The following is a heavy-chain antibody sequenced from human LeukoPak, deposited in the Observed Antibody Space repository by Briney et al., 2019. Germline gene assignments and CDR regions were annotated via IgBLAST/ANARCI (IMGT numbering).Heavy chain of an antibody. J-gene: IGHJ3*02. D-gene: IGHD1-20*01. CDR2: ISYDGSNK. CDR3: ARELTGTTIVSDAFDI. Sequence: PGRSLRLSCAASGFTFSSYAMHWVRQAPGKGLEWVAVISYDGSNKYYADSVKGRFTISRDNSKNTLYLQMNSLRAEDTAVYYCARELTGTTIVSDAFDIWGQGTMVTVSS. V-gene: IGHV3-30*04. CDR1: GFTFSSYA.